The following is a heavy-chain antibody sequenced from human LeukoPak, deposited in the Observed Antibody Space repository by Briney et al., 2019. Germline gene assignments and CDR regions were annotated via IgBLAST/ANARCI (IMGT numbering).Heavy chain of an antibody. Sequence: GGSLRLSCAASGFTFSSYAMSWVRQAPGKGLQWVSLISGSGYSTYYADSVKGRFTISRDDSNNMLSLQTNGLRADDTALYYCAKSGSGTFRPFSWGQGTLVTVSS. J-gene: IGHJ5*02. CDR1: GFTFSSYA. V-gene: IGHV3-23*01. CDR3: AKSGSGTFRPFS. D-gene: IGHD3-10*01. CDR2: ISGSGYST.